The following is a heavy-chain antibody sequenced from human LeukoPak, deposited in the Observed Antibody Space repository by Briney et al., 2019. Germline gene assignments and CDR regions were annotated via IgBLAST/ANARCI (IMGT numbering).Heavy chain of an antibody. CDR3: ARGGRIQLWLGYYMDV. CDR2: INHSGST. V-gene: IGHV4-34*01. D-gene: IGHD5-18*01. Sequence: SETLSLTCAVYGGSFSGYYWSWIRQPPGKWLEWNGEINHSGSTNYNPSLKSRVTISVDTSKNQFSLKLSSVTAADTAVYYCARGGRIQLWLGYYMDVWGKGTTVTVSS. CDR1: GGSFSGYY. J-gene: IGHJ6*03.